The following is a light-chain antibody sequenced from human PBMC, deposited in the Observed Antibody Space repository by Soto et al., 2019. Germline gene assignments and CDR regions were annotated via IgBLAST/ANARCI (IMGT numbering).Light chain of an antibody. Sequence: DIVLAQSPATLSGSLGERATLSCRASQSVGSNLAWYQQKPAQPPRLLIYGTSSRATGVPGRFSGSGSAKEYILTISSLQFEDSAIYYCQPYYDWFTLGGGTKVEIK. CDR1: QSVGSN. CDR2: GTS. V-gene: IGKV3D-15*01. CDR3: QPYYDWFT. J-gene: IGKJ4*01.